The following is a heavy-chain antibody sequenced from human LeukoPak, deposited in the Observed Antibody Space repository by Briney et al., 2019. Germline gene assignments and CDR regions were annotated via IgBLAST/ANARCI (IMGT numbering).Heavy chain of an antibody. CDR1: GGSFSGYY. J-gene: IGHJ4*02. V-gene: IGHV4-34*01. CDR3: ARHDSYYDILTGYYPFDY. CDR2: INHSGST. D-gene: IGHD3-9*01. Sequence: PSETLSLTCAVYGGSFSGYYWSWIRQPPGKGLEWIGEINHSGSTNYNPSLKSRVTISVGTSKNQFSLKLSSVTAADTAVYYCARHDSYYDILTGYYPFDYWGQGTLVTVSS.